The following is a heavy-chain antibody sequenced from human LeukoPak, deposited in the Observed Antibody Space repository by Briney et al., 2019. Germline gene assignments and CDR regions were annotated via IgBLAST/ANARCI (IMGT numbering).Heavy chain of an antibody. CDR2: INHSGST. D-gene: IGHD3-22*01. V-gene: IGHV4-34*01. Sequence: SETLSLTCAVYGGSFSGYYWSWIRQPPGKGLERIGEINHSGSTNYNPSLKSRVTISVDTSKNQFSLKLSSVTAADAAVYYCARGSRWVITDYYYGMDVWGQGTTVTVSS. J-gene: IGHJ6*02. CDR1: GGSFSGYY. CDR3: ARGSRWVITDYYYGMDV.